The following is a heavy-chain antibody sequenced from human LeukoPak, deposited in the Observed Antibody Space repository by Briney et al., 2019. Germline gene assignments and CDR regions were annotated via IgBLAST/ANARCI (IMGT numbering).Heavy chain of an antibody. CDR3: AKEEGTNCGGDCYYYMDV. Sequence: PGGSLRLSCAASGFSFRSYAKSWVRQAPGGGLEWVSDVRRSGDDTYYAGSVRGRFTVSRDNSRNTLYLHMSSLRAEDTAVYYCAKEEGTNCGGDCYYYMDVWGKGTTVTVSS. V-gene: IGHV3-23*01. J-gene: IGHJ6*03. CDR1: GFSFRSYA. D-gene: IGHD2-21*01. CDR2: VRRSGDDT.